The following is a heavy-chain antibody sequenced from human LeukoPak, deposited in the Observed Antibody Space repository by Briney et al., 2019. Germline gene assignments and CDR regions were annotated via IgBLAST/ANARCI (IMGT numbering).Heavy chain of an antibody. CDR1: GGSFSGYY. V-gene: IGHV4-34*01. CDR3: ARKSKDVWGSYRLGRPVYYFDY. CDR2: INHSGST. Sequence: SETLSLTCAVYGGSFSGYYWSWIRQPPGKGLEWVGEINHSGSTNYNPSLKSRVTISVDTSKNQFSLKLSSVTAADTAVYYCARKSKDVWGSYRLGRPVYYFDYWGQGTLVTVSS. D-gene: IGHD3-16*02. J-gene: IGHJ4*02.